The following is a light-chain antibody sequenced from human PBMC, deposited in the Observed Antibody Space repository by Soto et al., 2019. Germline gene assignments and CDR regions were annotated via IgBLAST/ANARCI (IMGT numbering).Light chain of an antibody. CDR3: QQYNNWPPIT. CDR2: DAS. V-gene: IGKV3-15*01. Sequence: EIVFTQSPATLYLSPGERATLCCRASQSVSSYLAWYQQKPGQAPRLLIYDASTRATGIPARFSGSGSGTEFTLTISSLQSEDFAVYYCQQYNNWPPITFGQGTRLEIK. CDR1: QSVSSY. J-gene: IGKJ5*01.